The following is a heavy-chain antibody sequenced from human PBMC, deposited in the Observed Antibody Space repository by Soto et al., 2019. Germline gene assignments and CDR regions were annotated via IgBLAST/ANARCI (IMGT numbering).Heavy chain of an antibody. D-gene: IGHD2-21*01. J-gene: IGHJ5*02. Sequence: VQLLESGGDLVQPGGSLRLSCAASGFIFSNCAMSWVRQALGKGLEWVASISERGYRTYSADSVKGRFTISRDNTKNAVSMLMNSLRVDDTAMEYCAKDGYSPYRDLWFFDLWGQGTQVNVSS. CDR1: GFIFSNCA. CDR2: ISERGYRT. V-gene: IGHV3-23*01. CDR3: AKDGYSPYRDLWFFDL.